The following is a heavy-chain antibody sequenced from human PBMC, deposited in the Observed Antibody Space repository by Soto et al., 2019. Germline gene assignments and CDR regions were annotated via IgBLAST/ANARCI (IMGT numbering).Heavy chain of an antibody. CDR2: IRSKAYGGTT. V-gene: IGHV3-49*04. CDR3: TRVLVRYPDYFDY. CDR1: GFTFGDYA. D-gene: IGHD1-1*01. Sequence: HPGGSLRLSCTASGFTFGDYAMSWVRQAPGKGLEWVGFIRSKAYGGTTEYAASVKGRFTISRDDSKSIAYLQMNSLKTEDTAVYYCTRVLVRYPDYFDYWGQGTLVTVSS. J-gene: IGHJ4*02.